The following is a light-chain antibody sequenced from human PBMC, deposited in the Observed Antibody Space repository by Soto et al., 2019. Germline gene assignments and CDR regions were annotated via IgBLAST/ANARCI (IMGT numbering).Light chain of an antibody. CDR3: QQYNKWPLT. CDR1: QSVSNN. J-gene: IGKJ4*02. V-gene: IGKV3-15*01. CDR2: FAS. Sequence: EIVMTQSPATLSVSPGERATLSCRASQSVSNNLAWYQQKPGQAPRLLIYFASTRATGIPARFSSSGSGTEFTLTISSLQSEDFAVYYCQQYNKWPLTCGGGTKVETK.